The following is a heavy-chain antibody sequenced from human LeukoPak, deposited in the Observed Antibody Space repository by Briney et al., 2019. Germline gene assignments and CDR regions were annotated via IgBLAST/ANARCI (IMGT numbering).Heavy chain of an antibody. CDR3: ARGRLYAFDY. D-gene: IGHD2-8*01. Sequence: PSETLSLTCAVYGGSFSGYYWSWIRQPPGKGLEWIGEINHSGSTNYNPSLKSRVTISVDTSKNQFSLKLSSVTAADTAVYYCARGRLYAFDYWGQGPLVTVSS. V-gene: IGHV4-34*01. J-gene: IGHJ4*02. CDR1: GGSFSGYY. CDR2: INHSGST.